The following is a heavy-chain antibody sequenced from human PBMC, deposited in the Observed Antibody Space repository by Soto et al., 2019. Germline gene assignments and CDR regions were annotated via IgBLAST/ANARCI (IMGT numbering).Heavy chain of an antibody. CDR3: ARDPLLRYFDWSTMGFDC. J-gene: IGHJ4*02. V-gene: IGHV6-1*01. Sequence: SQTLSLTCAISGDSVSSNSAAWNWIRQSPSRGLEWLGRTYYRSKWYNDYAVSVKSRITINPDTSKNQFSLQLNSVTPEDTAVYYCARDPLLRYFDWSTMGFDCWGQGTLVTVSS. CDR2: TYYRSKWYN. CDR1: GDSVSSNSAA. D-gene: IGHD3-9*01.